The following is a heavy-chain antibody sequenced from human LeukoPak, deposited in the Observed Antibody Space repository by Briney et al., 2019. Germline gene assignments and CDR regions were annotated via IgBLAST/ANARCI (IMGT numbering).Heavy chain of an antibody. CDR2: INYSGST. J-gene: IGHJ4*02. CDR1: GDSISSDY. CDR3: ARLDCVADNCYNY. Sequence: SETLSLSCIVSGDSISSDYWSWIRQPPGKGLEWIGDINYSGSTTYNPSLKSRRTISVDTSKNHVSLKLRSVTAAETAVYYCARLDCVADNCYNYWGLGTLVTVSS. D-gene: IGHD2-21*01. V-gene: IGHV4-59*08.